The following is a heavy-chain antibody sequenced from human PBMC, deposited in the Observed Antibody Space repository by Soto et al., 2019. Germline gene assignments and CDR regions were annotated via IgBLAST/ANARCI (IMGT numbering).Heavy chain of an antibody. CDR1: RFTFSNYE. J-gene: IGHJ6*01. D-gene: IGHD3-3*01. CDR2: ISSSGSTI. CDR3: PSGAPFRPGSYRDFFWR. V-gene: IGHV3-48*03. Sequence: GGSLRLSCAASRFTFSNYEMNWVRQAPGQGLEWVSYISSSGSTIFYADSVKGRFTVSRDNAERSLYLQANSPTPEATPVSYCPSGAPFRPGSYRDFFWRWGQGSMGSVS.